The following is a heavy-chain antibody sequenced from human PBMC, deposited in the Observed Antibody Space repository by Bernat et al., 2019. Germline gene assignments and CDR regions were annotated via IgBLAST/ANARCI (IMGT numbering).Heavy chain of an antibody. Sequence: EVQLVESGGGLIQPGGSLTLSCAASGFTVSVNYMSWVRQAPGKGLEWLSVLYTNGKTYYADSVKGRFTIYSDSYENTLYLQMNSLRAEDTAVYYCARDMPPPDQWLPTTWGQGTLVTVSS. D-gene: IGHD6-19*01. CDR1: GFTVSVNY. CDR2: LYTNGKT. CDR3: ARDMPPPDQWLPTT. J-gene: IGHJ4*02. V-gene: IGHV3-53*01.